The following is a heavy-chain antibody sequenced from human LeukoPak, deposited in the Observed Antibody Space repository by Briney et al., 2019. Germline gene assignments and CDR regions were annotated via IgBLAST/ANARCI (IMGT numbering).Heavy chain of an antibody. V-gene: IGHV4-34*12. CDR2: LIHSGST. J-gene: IGHJ4*02. CDR3: ARSSYYFWRGYLDY. Sequence: PSETLSLTCAVYGGSFSGYYWRWTRHPPGKGLEWMGELIHSGSTNYNPSLKTRVTISVDTSKNRFSLKLSSVTPADTAVYYSARSSYYFWRGYLDYCGQGSLATVS. CDR1: GGSFSGYY. D-gene: IGHD3-3*01.